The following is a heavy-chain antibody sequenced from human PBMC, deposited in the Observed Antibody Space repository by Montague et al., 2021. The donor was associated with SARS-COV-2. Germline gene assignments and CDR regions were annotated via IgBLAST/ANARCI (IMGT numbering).Heavy chain of an antibody. CDR1: GFTFSSYE. CDR2: ISSSGSTI. D-gene: IGHD1-26*01. J-gene: IGHJ4*02. Sequence: SLRLSCAASGFTFSSYEMNWVRQAPGKGLEWVSYISSSGSTIYYADSVKGRFTISRDNAKNTLYLQMNSLRAEDTAVYYCARPYRWSYYGYFDYWGQGTLVTVSS. CDR3: ARPYRWSYYGYFDY. V-gene: IGHV3-48*03.